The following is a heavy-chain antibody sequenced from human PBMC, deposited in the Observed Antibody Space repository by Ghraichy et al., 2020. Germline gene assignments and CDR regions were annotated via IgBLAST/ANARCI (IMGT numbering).Heavy chain of an antibody. J-gene: IGHJ4*02. D-gene: IGHD4-17*01. CDR1: GFTLNNYD. CDR2: ISDTSAAI. Sequence: GGSLRLSCAASGFTLNNYDMMWFRRAPGKGLEWVSYISDTSAAIYFANSVRGRFTISRDTGNNSVYMQMGYLRDEDTAVYYCARDSSRRLRITRPDLWGQGTLVTVSS. V-gene: IGHV3-48*02. CDR3: ARDSSRRLRITRPDL.